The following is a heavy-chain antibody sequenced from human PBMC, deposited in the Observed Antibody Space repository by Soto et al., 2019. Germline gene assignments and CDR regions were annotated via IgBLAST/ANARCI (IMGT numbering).Heavy chain of an antibody. D-gene: IGHD3-9*01. J-gene: IGHJ4*02. CDR1: GYSFTSYY. Sequence: GASVKVSCKASGYSFTSYYMHGVLEAPGQVLEWMGIINPSGGSTSYAQKFQGRVTMTRDTSTSTVYMELSSLRSEDTAVYYCARGKEPYDILATYYFDYWGQGTLVTVSS. CDR3: ARGKEPYDILATYYFDY. V-gene: IGHV1-46*01. CDR2: INPSGGST.